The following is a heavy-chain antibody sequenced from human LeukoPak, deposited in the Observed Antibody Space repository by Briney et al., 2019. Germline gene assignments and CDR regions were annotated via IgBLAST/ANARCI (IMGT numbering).Heavy chain of an antibody. Sequence: SQTLSLTCTVSGGSISSGDYYWSWIRQPPGKGLEWIGYIYYSGSTYYNPSLKIRVTISVDTSKNQFSLKLSSVTAADTAVYYCARVSNYDILTGYYYYMDVWGKGTTVTVSS. D-gene: IGHD3-9*01. CDR3: ARVSNYDILTGYYYYMDV. V-gene: IGHV4-30-4*08. CDR1: GGSISSGDYY. J-gene: IGHJ6*03. CDR2: IYYSGST.